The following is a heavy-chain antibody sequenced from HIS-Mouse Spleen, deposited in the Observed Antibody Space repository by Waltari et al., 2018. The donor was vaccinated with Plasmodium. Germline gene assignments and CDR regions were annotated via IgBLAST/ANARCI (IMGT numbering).Heavy chain of an antibody. V-gene: IGHV4-39*07. J-gene: IGHJ4*02. CDR1: GGSISSSSYY. CDR2: IYYSGST. CDR3: ARDRITGTSYFDY. D-gene: IGHD1-7*01. Sequence: QLQLQESGPGLVKPSETLSLTCTVSGGSISSSSYYWGWIRQPPGKGLEWIGSIYYSGSTYDNPSLKSRVTISVDTSKHQVSLKLSSVTAADTAVYYCARDRITGTSYFDYWGQGTLVTVSS.